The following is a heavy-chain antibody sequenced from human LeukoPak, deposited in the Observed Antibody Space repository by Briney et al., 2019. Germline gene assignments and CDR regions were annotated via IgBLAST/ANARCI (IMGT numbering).Heavy chain of an antibody. CDR3: AKPHASGIYLPYDN. J-gene: IGHJ4*02. CDR2: ITPNGGFE. Sequence: PGGSLRLSCAASGFLFSDCTMSWLRRAPGEGLQWVSAITPNGGFETYAESVKGRFIISRDNSRNTLYLQMNSLRAEDTAVYYCAKPHASGIYLPYDNWGQGTPVTVSS. D-gene: IGHD3-10*01. CDR1: GFLFSDCT. V-gene: IGHV3-23*01.